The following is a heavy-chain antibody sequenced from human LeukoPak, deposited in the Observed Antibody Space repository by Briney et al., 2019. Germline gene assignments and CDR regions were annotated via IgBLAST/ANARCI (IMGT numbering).Heavy chain of an antibody. CDR1: GFTFSSYG. J-gene: IGHJ4*02. D-gene: IGHD1-26*01. V-gene: IGHV3-30*03. Sequence: PRRSLRLSCAASGFTFSSYGMHWVRQAPGKGLEWVAVISYDENNENYADSVKGRFTISRDNSKNTLYLQMNSLRVEDTAVYYCARAYAGSYSGGDYWDQGTLVTVSS. CDR2: ISYDENNE. CDR3: ARAYAGSYSGGDY.